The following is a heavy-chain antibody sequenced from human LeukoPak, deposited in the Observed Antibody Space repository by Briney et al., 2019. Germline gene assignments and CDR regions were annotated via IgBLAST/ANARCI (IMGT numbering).Heavy chain of an antibody. Sequence: AGGSLRLSCAASGSTFSSYGMSWVRQAPGKGLEWVSAISGSGGSTYYADSVKGRFTISRDNAKNSLYLQMNSLRAEDTAVYYCARWRSGWYFDCWGQGTLVTVSS. J-gene: IGHJ4*02. V-gene: IGHV3-23*01. CDR1: GSTFSSYG. D-gene: IGHD6-19*01. CDR3: ARWRSGWYFDC. CDR2: ISGSGGST.